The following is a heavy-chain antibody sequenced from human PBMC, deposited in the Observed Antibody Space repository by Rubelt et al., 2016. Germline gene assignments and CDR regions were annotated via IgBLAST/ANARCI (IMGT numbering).Heavy chain of an antibody. V-gene: IGHV1-18*01. Sequence: QVQLVQSGAEVKKPGSSVKVSCKASGGTFSSYAISWVRQAPGQGLEWMGWISAYNGNTNYAQKLQGRVTRTTDTSTSTAYMELRSLRSDDTAVYYCARRDGYNWDDAFDIWGQGTMVTVSS. J-gene: IGHJ3*02. D-gene: IGHD5-24*01. CDR3: ARRDGYNWDDAFDI. CDR2: ISAYNGNT. CDR1: GGTFSSYA.